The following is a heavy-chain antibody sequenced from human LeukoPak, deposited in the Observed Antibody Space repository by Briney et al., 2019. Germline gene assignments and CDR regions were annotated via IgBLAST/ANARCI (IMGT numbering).Heavy chain of an antibody. D-gene: IGHD3-10*01. CDR2: ISYDGSNT. V-gene: IGHV3-30*18. J-gene: IGHJ4*02. CDR1: GFTFSRFW. CDR3: AKPYYYGSRSYMDY. Sequence: GGSLRLSSAAPGFTFSRFWMSWVRQAPGKGLEWVAVISYDGSNTYYADSVKGRFTISRDNSKNMLYLQMNSLRAEDTAVYYCAKPYYYGSRSYMDYWGQGTLVTVSS.